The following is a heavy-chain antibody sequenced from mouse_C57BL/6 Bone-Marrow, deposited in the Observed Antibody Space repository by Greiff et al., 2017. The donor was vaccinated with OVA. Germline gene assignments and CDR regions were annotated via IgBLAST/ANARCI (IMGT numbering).Heavy chain of an antibody. J-gene: IGHJ1*03. V-gene: IGHV5-17*01. CDR1: GFTFSDYG. CDR2: ISSGSSTT. Sequence: EVKLMESGGGLVKPGGSLKLSCAASGFTFSDYGMHWVRQAPEKGLEWVAYISSGSSTTYYADTVKGRFTISRDNSKNALFLQMTSLRSEDTAMYYCARQDTTVVPHGYFDVWGTGTTVTVSS. CDR3: ARQDTTVVPHGYFDV. D-gene: IGHD1-1*01.